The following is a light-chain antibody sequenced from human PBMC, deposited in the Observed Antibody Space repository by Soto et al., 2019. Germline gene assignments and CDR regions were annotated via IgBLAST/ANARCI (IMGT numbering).Light chain of an antibody. Sequence: EIVLTQSPGTLSLSSGERATLSCRASQSVRSNYLAWYQQKPGQAPRLLLYVAFSRATGNPDRFGGSGSGTAFTLTTSTLAPDGFAVYDCPQYASTPHTFGGATKVEIK. CDR1: QSVRSNY. CDR3: PQYASTPHT. J-gene: IGKJ4*01. CDR2: VAF. V-gene: IGKV3-20*01.